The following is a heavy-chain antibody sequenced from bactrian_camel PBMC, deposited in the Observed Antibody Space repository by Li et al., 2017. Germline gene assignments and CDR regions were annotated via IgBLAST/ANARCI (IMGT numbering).Heavy chain of an antibody. D-gene: IGHD2*01. CDR2: ITYDGTT. V-gene: IGHV3S53*01. Sequence: HVQLVESGGGSVQDGGSLRLSCTISGGTFGATDMGWYRQAPGNECDLVTSITYDGTTYYAESVKGRFTISHDNTKSTVYLQMNSPKPEDTAMYYCAADARQYAGSWRSLVADSFDYWGQGTQVTVS. CDR3: AADARQYAGSWRSLVADSFDY. CDR1: GGTFGATD. J-gene: IGHJ4*01.